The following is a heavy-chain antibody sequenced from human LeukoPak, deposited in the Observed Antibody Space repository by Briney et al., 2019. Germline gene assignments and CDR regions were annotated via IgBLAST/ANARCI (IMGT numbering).Heavy chain of an antibody. CDR2: MNPNSGNT. CDR3: ARGRRGMVRGVREYYFDY. J-gene: IGHJ4*02. CDR1: GYIFTSYD. Sequence: ASVKVSCKASGYIFTSYDINWVRQATGQWLEWMGWMNPNSGNTGYAQKFQGRVTITRNTTIGTAYMELSSLRSEDTAVYYCARGRRGMVRGVREYYFDYWGQGTLVTVSS. V-gene: IGHV1-8*03. D-gene: IGHD3-10*01.